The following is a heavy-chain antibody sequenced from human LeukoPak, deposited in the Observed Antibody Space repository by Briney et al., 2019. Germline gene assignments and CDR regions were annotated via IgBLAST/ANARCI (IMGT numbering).Heavy chain of an antibody. CDR2: IIPIFGTA. Sequence: SVKVSCKASGGTFSSYAISWVRQAPGQGLEWMGGIIPIFGTANYAQKFQSRVTITADESTSTAYMELSSLRSEDTAVYYCARTRDIVVVPAATYNWFDPWGQGTLVTVSS. V-gene: IGHV1-69*13. CDR1: GGTFSSYA. J-gene: IGHJ5*02. CDR3: ARTRDIVVVPAATYNWFDP. D-gene: IGHD2-2*01.